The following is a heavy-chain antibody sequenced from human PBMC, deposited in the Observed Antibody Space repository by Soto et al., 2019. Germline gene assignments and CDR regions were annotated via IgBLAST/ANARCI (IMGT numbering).Heavy chain of an antibody. V-gene: IGHV1-2*02. CDR2: INAHSGGT. CDR1: GFSFTGYY. J-gene: IGHJ5*02. Sequence: AAVKVSCKASGFSFTGYYIHWLRQAPGQGLEWMGWINAHSGGTEYAQKFQGRVTLTRDTSISTAYMTLSSLRSDDTAIYYCAKDLTRQLAYWLDPWGQGTQVTVSS. CDR3: AKDLTRQLAYWLDP. D-gene: IGHD6-6*01.